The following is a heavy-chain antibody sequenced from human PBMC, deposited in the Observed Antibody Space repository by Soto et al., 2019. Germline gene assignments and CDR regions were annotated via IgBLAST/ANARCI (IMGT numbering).Heavy chain of an antibody. CDR1: EFTFSDYI. D-gene: IGHD1-26*01. CDR2: ISSTSSTI. J-gene: IGHJ3*02. CDR3: AREWEPDAFDI. Sequence: GGALRLSCAASEFTFSDYIMNWVRQAPWKGLEWVSYISSTSSTIYYADSVKGRFTISRDNAKNSLYLQMNSLRAEDTAVYYCAREWEPDAFDIWGQATMVTVS. V-gene: IGHV3-48*01.